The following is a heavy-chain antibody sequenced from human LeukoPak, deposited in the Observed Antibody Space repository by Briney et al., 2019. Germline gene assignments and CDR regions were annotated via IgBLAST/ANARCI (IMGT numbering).Heavy chain of an antibody. J-gene: IGHJ3*02. CDR2: ISGRGGST. V-gene: IGHV3-23*01. Sequence: GGSLRLSCAASGFTFSSHAMSWVRQAPGKGLEWVSGISGRGGSTHYTDSVKGRFTISRDNSKNTLNLQMNSLRAEDTAVYYCAKHSSGWYNDAFDKWGQGTMVTVSS. D-gene: IGHD6-19*01. CDR1: GFTFSSHA. CDR3: AKHSSGWYNDAFDK.